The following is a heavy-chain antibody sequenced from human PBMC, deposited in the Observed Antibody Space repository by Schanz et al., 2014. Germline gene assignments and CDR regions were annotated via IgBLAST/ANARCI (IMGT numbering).Heavy chain of an antibody. Sequence: QVQLVESGGSVVQPGRSLRLSCAGSGFSFSDYGMHWVRQAPGRGLEWVAVISYHGSEKYYADSVKGRFTISRDNSKNPLYLQMNSLRTEDTAVYFCAKSYDTSGYSGFDYGGQGPLVTVS. CDR2: ISYHGSEK. J-gene: IGHJ4*02. CDR3: AKSYDTSGYSGFDY. CDR1: GFSFSDYG. D-gene: IGHD3-22*01. V-gene: IGHV3-30*18.